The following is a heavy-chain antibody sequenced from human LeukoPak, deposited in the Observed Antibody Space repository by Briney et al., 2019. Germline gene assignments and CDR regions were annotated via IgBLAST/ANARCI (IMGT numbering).Heavy chain of an antibody. J-gene: IGHJ5*02. CDR2: TYYRSKWYN. V-gene: IGHV6-1*01. D-gene: IGHD6-13*01. CDR3: ARELWQQLPEGWFDP. Sequence: PSQALSLTCAISGDSVSSNSAAWNWIRQSPSRGLEWLGRTYYRSKWYNDYAVSVKSRITINPDTSKNQFSLQLNSVTPEDTAVYYCARELWQQLPEGWFDPWGQGTLATVSS. CDR1: GDSVSSNSAA.